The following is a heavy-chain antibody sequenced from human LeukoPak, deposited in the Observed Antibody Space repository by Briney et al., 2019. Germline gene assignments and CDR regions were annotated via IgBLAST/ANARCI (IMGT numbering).Heavy chain of an antibody. V-gene: IGHV4-30-2*01. CDR3: ARENIAAAGYFDY. J-gene: IGHJ4*02. CDR1: GGSISSGGYS. CDR2: IYHSGST. D-gene: IGHD6-13*01. Sequence: PSETLSLTCTVSGGSISSGGYSWSWIRQPPGKGLEWIGYIYHSGSTYYNPSLKSRVTISVDRSKNQFSLKLSSVTAADTAVYYCARENIAAAGYFDYWGQGTLVTVSS.